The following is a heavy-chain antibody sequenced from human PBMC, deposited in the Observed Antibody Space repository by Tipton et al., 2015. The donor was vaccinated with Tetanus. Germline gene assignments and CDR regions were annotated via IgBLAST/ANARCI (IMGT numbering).Heavy chain of an antibody. D-gene: IGHD3-16*01. CDR3: AGAGPGEYYFDY. CDR2: IWYDGSNK. Sequence: AASGFTFSSYGMHWVRQAPGKGLEWVVVIWYDGSNKYYADSVKGRFTISRDNSKNTLYLQRNSLRAEDTAVYYCAGAGPGEYYFDYWGQGTLVTVSS. CDR1: GFTFSSYG. V-gene: IGHV3-33*01. J-gene: IGHJ4*02.